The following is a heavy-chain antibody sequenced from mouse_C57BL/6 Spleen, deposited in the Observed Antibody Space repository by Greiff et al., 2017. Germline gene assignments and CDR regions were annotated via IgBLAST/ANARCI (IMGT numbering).Heavy chain of an antibody. Sequence: VQLQQPGAELVRPGSSVKLSCKASGYTFTSYWMDWVKQRPGQGLEWIGNIYPSDSETHYNQKFKDKATLTVDKSSSTAYMQLSSLTSEDSSVYYCARKRVYYDYDEGYFDVWGTGTTVTVSS. J-gene: IGHJ1*03. D-gene: IGHD2-4*01. CDR3: ARKRVYYDYDEGYFDV. V-gene: IGHV1-61*01. CDR1: GYTFTSYW. CDR2: IYPSDSET.